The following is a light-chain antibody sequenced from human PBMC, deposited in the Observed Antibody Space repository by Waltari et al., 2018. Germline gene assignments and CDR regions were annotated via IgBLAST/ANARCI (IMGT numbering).Light chain of an antibody. Sequence: YDLAQPFSVSVSPGQIATITCSGDVLAEKYVRWFQQRPGQAPTLILYKDTERPSGIPGRFSGSSSGSTVTLTIRGALLEDEADYHCHAAADNNWFFGGGTKLTVL. CDR3: HAAADNNWF. CDR1: VLAEKY. J-gene: IGLJ2*01. CDR2: KDT. V-gene: IGLV3-27*01.